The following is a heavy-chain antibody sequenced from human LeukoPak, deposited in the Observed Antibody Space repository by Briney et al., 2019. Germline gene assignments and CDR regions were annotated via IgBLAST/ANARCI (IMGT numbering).Heavy chain of an antibody. J-gene: IGHJ4*02. CDR2: ISWNSGSI. CDR3: ARDSGSYSFDY. CDR1: GFTFRKYW. D-gene: IGHD1-26*01. V-gene: IGHV3-9*01. Sequence: GGSLRLSCAASGFTFRKYWLHWVRQAPGKGLEWVSGISWNSGSIGYADSVKGRFTISRDNAKNTLYLQMNSLRAEDTAVYYCARDSGSYSFDYWGQGTLVTVSS.